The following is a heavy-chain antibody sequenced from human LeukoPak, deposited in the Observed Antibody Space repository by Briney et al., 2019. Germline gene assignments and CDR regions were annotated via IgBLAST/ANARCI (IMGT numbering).Heavy chain of an antibody. Sequence: SETLSLTCTVSGGSISSYYWSWIRQPPGKGLEWIGYIYYSGSTNYNPSLKSRVSISVDTSKNQSSLKLSSVTAADTAVYYCATMAAAGTVDYWGQGTLVTVSS. V-gene: IGHV4-59*01. CDR2: IYYSGST. D-gene: IGHD6-13*01. CDR1: GGSISSYY. CDR3: ATMAAAGTVDY. J-gene: IGHJ4*02.